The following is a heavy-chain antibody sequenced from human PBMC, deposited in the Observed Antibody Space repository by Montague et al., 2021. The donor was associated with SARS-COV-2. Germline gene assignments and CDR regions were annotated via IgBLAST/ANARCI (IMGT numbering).Heavy chain of an antibody. V-gene: IGHV4-61*08. CDR1: GGSVNSGGYY. D-gene: IGHD3-22*01. Sequence: SETLSLTCTVSGGSVNSGGYYWSWIRQPPGKGLEWIGNIYYSGTTNYNPSLKSRVTISVDTSKNQFSLKLSSVTAADTAVYYCARDTLGITMIVVVMTAIDYYFDYWGQGNLVTVSS. CDR2: IYYSGTT. J-gene: IGHJ4*02. CDR3: ARDTLGITMIVVVMTAIDYYFDY.